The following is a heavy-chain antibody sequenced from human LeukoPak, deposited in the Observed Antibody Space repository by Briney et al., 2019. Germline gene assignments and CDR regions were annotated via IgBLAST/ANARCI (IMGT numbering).Heavy chain of an antibody. D-gene: IGHD1-26*01. Sequence: GGSLRLSCAASGFTFSSYSMNWVRQAPGRGLEWVSYISSSSSTIYYADSVKGRFTISRDNAKNSLYLQMNSLRAEDTAVYYCPRGSEWDLLGSCDRWGQGTLVTVSS. CDR2: ISSSSSTI. J-gene: IGHJ5*02. CDR3: PRGSEWDLLGSCDR. CDR1: GFTFSSYS. V-gene: IGHV3-48*04.